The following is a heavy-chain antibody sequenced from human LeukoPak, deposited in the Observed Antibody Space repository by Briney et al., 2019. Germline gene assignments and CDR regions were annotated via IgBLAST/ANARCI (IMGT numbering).Heavy chain of an antibody. D-gene: IGHD2-2*03. CDR3: AKDSHWILFDD. V-gene: IGHV3-30*02. CDR2: IRYDGSNK. J-gene: IGHJ4*02. CDR1: GFTFSSYE. Sequence: QSGGSLRLSCAASGFTFSSYEMNWVREAPGEGLERVAFIRYDGSNKYYADSVKGRFTISRDNSKNTLYLQMNSLRDEDTAVYYCAKDSHWILFDDWGQGTLVTVSS.